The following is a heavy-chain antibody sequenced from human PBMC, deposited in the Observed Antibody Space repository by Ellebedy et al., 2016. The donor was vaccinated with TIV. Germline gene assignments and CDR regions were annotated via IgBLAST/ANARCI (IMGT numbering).Heavy chain of an antibody. J-gene: IGHJ4*02. V-gene: IGHV3-23*01. CDR2: ISGSGGST. Sequence: PGGSLRLSCVASGFTFNSYVMSWVRQAPGKGLEWVSAISGSGGSTYYADSVKGRFTISRDNSKNTLYLQMNSLRAEDTAVYYCAKDRYGDYVVYFDYWGQGTLVTVSS. D-gene: IGHD4-17*01. CDR1: GFTFNSYV. CDR3: AKDRYGDYVVYFDY.